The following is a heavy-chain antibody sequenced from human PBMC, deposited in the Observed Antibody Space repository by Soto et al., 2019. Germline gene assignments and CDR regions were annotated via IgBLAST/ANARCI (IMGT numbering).Heavy chain of an antibody. J-gene: IGHJ5*02. CDR1: GGSLSSYY. V-gene: IGHV4-59*01. CDR2: VYFSGNT. CDR3: GSVRPSGYVLS. D-gene: IGHD6-25*01. Sequence: SQTLSLTCTVSGGSLSSYYWTWIRQSPGKGLEWIGYVYFSGNTNYNPSLKSRVTISIXXXXXXFXLXLAXXTAADTAFYYCGSVRPSGYVLSWGQGTLVTVSS.